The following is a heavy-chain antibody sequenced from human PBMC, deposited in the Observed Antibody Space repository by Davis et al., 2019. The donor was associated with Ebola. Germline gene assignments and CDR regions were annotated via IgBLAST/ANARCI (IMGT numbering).Heavy chain of an antibody. CDR2: ISYDGSNK. Sequence: WGSLTLSCAASGFTFSSYGMHWVRQAPGKGLEWVAVISYDGSNKYYADSVTGRLTISRDNSKNTLYLQMNSLGAEDTAVYYCAKGTYAGYCGQGTLVTVSS. D-gene: IGHD4-23*01. CDR1: GFTFSSYG. CDR3: AKGTYAGY. V-gene: IGHV3-30*18. J-gene: IGHJ4*02.